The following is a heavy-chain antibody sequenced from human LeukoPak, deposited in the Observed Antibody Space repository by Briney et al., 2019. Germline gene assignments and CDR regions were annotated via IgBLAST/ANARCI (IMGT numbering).Heavy chain of an antibody. V-gene: IGHV1-8*02. CDR3: ARDRGSGNLGSDY. J-gene: IGHJ4*02. CDR1: GYTFTSYD. CDR2: MNPNSGNT. Sequence: ASVKVSCKASGYTFTSYDINWVRQATGQVLEWMGWMNPNSGNTGYAQKIQGRVTMTRDTSISTAYMELSRLRSDDTAVYYCARDRGSGNLGSDYWGQGTLVTVSS. D-gene: IGHD3-10*01.